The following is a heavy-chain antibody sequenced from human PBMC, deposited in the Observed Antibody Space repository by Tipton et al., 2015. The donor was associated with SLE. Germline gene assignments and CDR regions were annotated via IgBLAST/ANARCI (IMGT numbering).Heavy chain of an antibody. CDR2: VYTSGRT. D-gene: IGHD1-7*01. CDR3: AKKKGGTMEDY. Sequence: LRLSCTVSDPSFSSSTYYWSWIRQPAGKGLEWIGHVYTSGRTKYNPSLKSRVTISIDTSKNQFSLKLSSVTAADRAVYYCAKKKGGTMEDYWGQGTLVTVSS. CDR1: DPSFSSSTYY. J-gene: IGHJ4*02. V-gene: IGHV4-61*09.